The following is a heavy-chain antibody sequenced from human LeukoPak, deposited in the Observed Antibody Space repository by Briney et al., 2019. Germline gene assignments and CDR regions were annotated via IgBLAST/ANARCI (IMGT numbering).Heavy chain of an antibody. V-gene: IGHV3-21*01. D-gene: IGHD6-19*01. Sequence: GGSLRLSCAASGFTFSSYSMNWVRQAPGKGLEWVSSISSSSSYIYYADSVKGRFTISRDNAKNSLYLQMNSLRAEDTAVYYCARDYTYSGWEGDYYYYMDVWGKGTTVTVSS. CDR2: ISSSSSYI. CDR1: GFTFSSYS. CDR3: ARDYTYSGWEGDYYYYMDV. J-gene: IGHJ6*03.